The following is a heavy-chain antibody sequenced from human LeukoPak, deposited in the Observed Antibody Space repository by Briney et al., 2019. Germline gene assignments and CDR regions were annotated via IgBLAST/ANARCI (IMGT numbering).Heavy chain of an antibody. Sequence: TLSLTCTVSGGSISSGSYYWSWFRQPAGKGLEWIGRIYTSGSTNYNPSLKSRVTISVDTSKNQFSLKLSSVTAADTAVYYCAVGYCSSTSCSDAFDIWGQGTMVTVSS. D-gene: IGHD2-2*01. V-gene: IGHV4-61*02. CDR2: IYTSGST. CDR3: AVGYCSSTSCSDAFDI. J-gene: IGHJ3*02. CDR1: GGSISSGSYY.